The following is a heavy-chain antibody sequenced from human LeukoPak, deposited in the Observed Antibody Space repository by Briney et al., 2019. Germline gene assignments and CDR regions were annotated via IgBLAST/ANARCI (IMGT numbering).Heavy chain of an antibody. CDR2: IYTTGNT. D-gene: IGHD3-3*01. V-gene: IGHV4-4*07. Sequence: SETLSLTCSVSGGSISSYYWSWIRQPAGKGREWIGRIYTTGNTDYNPSLKSRVTMSVDTSKHQFSLNPSSVTAADTAVYYCARDARGWSGFDYWGQGTLVTVSS. J-gene: IGHJ4*02. CDR1: GGSISSYY. CDR3: ARDARGWSGFDY.